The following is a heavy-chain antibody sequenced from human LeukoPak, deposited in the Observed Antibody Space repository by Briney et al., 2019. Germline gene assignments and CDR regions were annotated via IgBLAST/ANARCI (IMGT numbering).Heavy chain of an antibody. J-gene: IGHJ4*02. D-gene: IGHD5-24*01. CDR3: ARGGWLKSGDYFDY. Sequence: SETLSLTCTVSGGSISSYFWSWIRQSPGKGLEWIGYIYYSGSTSYNPSLMSRVTISVDTSKNHFSLRLTSVTAADTAAYYCARGGWLKSGDYFDYWGQGTLVTVSS. V-gene: IGHV4-59*01. CDR2: IYYSGST. CDR1: GGSISSYF.